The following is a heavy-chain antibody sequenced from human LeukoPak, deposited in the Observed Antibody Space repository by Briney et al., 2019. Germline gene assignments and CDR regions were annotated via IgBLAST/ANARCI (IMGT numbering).Heavy chain of an antibody. CDR3: ARQDWNDARIDY. J-gene: IGHJ4*02. V-gene: IGHV1-3*01. D-gene: IGHD1-1*01. CDR1: GYTFTSYA. Sequence: ASVKVSCKASGYTFTSYAMHWVRQAPGQRLEWMGWINAGNGNTKYSQKFQGRVTITRDTSASTAYMELSSLRSEDTAVYYCARQDWNDARIDYWGQGTLVTVSS. CDR2: INAGNGNT.